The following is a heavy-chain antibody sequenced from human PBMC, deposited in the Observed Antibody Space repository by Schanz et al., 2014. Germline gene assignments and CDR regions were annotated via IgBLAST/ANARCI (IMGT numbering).Heavy chain of an antibody. D-gene: IGHD5-12*01. CDR3: ARDFSAYVGNYFDY. CDR2: IIPILGIA. CDR1: GGTFSSYT. V-gene: IGHV1-69*04. Sequence: QVQLVQSGDEVKKPGSSVKVSCKASGGTFSSYTISWVRQAPGQGLEWMGRIIPILGIANYAQKFQGRVTMTTDTSTSTSYMELTSLRFDDTAVYYCARDFSAYVGNYFDYWGQGTLVTVSS. J-gene: IGHJ4*02.